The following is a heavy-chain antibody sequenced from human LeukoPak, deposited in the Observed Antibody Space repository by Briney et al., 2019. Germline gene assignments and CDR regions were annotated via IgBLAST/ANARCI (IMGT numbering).Heavy chain of an antibody. J-gene: IGHJ4*02. CDR3: AILMTTVTHFDY. V-gene: IGHV3-30*02. Sequence: PGGSLRLSXAASGFTFSSYGMHWVRQAPGKGLEWVAFIRYDGSNKYYADSVKGRFTISRDNSKNTLYLQMNSLRAEDTAVYYCAILMTTVTHFDYWGQGTLVTVSS. CDR2: IRYDGSNK. D-gene: IGHD4-17*01. CDR1: GFTFSSYG.